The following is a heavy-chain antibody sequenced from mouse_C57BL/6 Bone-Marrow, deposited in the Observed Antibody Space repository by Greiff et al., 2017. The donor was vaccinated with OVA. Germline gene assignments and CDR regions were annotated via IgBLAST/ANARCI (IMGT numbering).Heavy chain of an antibody. V-gene: IGHV1-54*01. Sequence: LQQSGAELVRPGTSVKVSCKASGYAFTNYLIEWVKQRPGQGLEWIGVINPGSGGTNYNEKFKGKATLTADKSSSTAYMQLSSLTSEDSAVYFCARSYYGSSTGYFDVWGTGTTVTVSS. CDR1: GYAFTNYL. CDR2: INPGSGGT. J-gene: IGHJ1*03. D-gene: IGHD1-1*01. CDR3: ARSYYGSSTGYFDV.